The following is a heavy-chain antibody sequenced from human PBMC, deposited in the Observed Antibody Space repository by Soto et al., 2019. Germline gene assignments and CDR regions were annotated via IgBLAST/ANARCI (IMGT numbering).Heavy chain of an antibody. CDR3: ARVPPGYCSSTSCSHYDY. J-gene: IGHJ4*02. CDR1: GGTFSSYT. CDR2: IIPILDIA. V-gene: IGHV1-69*02. Sequence: QVQLVQSGAEVKKPGSSVNVSCKASGGTFSSYTIGWVRQAPGPGLEWMGRIIPILDIAYYAQKFQDRVTITADKSTGTAYMELSSLRSEDTAVYYWARVPPGYCSSTSCSHYDYWGQGTLVTVSS. D-gene: IGHD2-2*01.